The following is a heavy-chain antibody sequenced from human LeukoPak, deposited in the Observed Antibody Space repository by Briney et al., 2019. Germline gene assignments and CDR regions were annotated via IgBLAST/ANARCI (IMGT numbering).Heavy chain of an antibody. CDR2: INPNCGGT. CDR1: GYTFTGYY. V-gene: IGHV1-2*02. CDR3: ARDGVPAAIRSDLVGEFGY. D-gene: IGHD2-2*02. J-gene: IGHJ4*02. Sequence: ASVKVSCKASGYTFTGYYMHWVRQAPGQGLEWMGWINPNCGGTNYAQKFQGRVTMTRDTSISTAYMELSRLRSDDTAVYYCARDGVPAAIRSDLVGEFGYWGQGTLVTVSS.